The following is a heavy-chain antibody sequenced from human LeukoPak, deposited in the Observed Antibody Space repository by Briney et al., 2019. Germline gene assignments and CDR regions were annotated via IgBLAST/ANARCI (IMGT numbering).Heavy chain of an antibody. V-gene: IGHV4-4*02. CDR1: GGSISSSNW. D-gene: IGHD1-26*01. Sequence: PSETLSLTCAVSGGSISSSNWWSWVRQPPGKGLEWIGEIYHSGSTNYNPSLKSRVTISVDKSKNQFSLKLSSVTAADTAVYYCARVVGATAHWFDPWGQGTLVTVFS. CDR3: ARVVGATAHWFDP. J-gene: IGHJ5*02. CDR2: IYHSGST.